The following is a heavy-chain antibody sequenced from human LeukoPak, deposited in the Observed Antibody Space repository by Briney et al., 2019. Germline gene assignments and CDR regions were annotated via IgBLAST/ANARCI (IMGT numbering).Heavy chain of an antibody. CDR2: IYYGSVFYSVST. V-gene: IGHV4-39*07. D-gene: IGHD6-19*01. CDR1: DGSISSSSYY. J-gene: IGHJ4*02. Sequence: SETLSLTCTVSDGSISSSSYYWGWIRQPPGKGLEWIGSIYYGSVFYSVSTYYNPSLKSRVTMSGDTSKNQLSLKLSSVTAADTAVYYCARDIWLVRPSPGFDYWGQGTLVTVSS. CDR3: ARDIWLVRPSPGFDY.